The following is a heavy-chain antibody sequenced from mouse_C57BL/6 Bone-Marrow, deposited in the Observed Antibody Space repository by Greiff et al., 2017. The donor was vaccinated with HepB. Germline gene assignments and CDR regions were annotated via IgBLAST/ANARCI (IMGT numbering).Heavy chain of an antibody. CDR3: ASDYYGSSLAWFAY. D-gene: IGHD1-1*01. CDR1: GFTFSSYA. V-gene: IGHV5-4*03. CDR2: ISDGGSYT. Sequence: DVKLVESGGGLVKPGGSLKLSCAASGFTFSSYAMSWVRQTPEKRLEWVATISDGGSYTYYPDNVKGRFTISRDNAKNNLYLQMSHLKSEDTAMYYCASDYYGSSLAWFAYWGQGTLVTVSA. J-gene: IGHJ3*01.